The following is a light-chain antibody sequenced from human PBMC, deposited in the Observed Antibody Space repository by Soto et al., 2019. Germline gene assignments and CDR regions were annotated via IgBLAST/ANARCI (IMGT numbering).Light chain of an antibody. CDR3: TSYTSSSTYV. V-gene: IGLV2-14*01. CDR2: DVG. J-gene: IGLJ1*01. CDR1: SSDVGGYNY. Sequence: QSVLTQPASVSGSPGQSIAISCTGTSSDVGGYNYVSWYQQHPDKAPKLIIYDVGDRPSGVSDRFSGSKSGNTASLTISGPQAEDEAHYYCTSYTSSSTYVFGTGTKVTVL.